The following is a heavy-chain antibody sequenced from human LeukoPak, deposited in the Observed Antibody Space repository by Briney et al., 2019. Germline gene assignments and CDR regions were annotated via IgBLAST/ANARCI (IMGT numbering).Heavy chain of an antibody. CDR2: IYYSGST. CDR1: GGSISSYY. D-gene: IGHD6-13*01. V-gene: IGHV4-59*01. Sequence: SETLSLTCTVSGGSISSYYWSWIRQPPGKGLEWIGYIYYSGSTNHNPSLKSRVTISVDTSKNQFSLKLSSVTAADTAVYYCARRVAAAGTDWFDPWGQGTLVTVSS. J-gene: IGHJ5*02. CDR3: ARRVAAAGTDWFDP.